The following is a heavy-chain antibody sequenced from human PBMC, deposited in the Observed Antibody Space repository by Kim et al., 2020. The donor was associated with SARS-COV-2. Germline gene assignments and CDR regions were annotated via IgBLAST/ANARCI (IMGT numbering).Heavy chain of an antibody. Sequence: VGSVTVRFTVSRDNSKNTMYLQVNSLRAEDTAVYYCARGSIAAAGSDLDYWGQGTLVTVSS. D-gene: IGHD6-13*01. J-gene: IGHJ4*02. CDR3: ARGSIAAAGSDLDY. V-gene: IGHV3-30*01.